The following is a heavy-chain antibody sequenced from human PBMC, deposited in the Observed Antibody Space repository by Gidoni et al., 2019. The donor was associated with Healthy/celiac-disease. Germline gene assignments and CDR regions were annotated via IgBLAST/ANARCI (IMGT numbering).Heavy chain of an antibody. J-gene: IGHJ4*02. CDR3: ARGCTATTIWFGEPYLPDY. V-gene: IGHV3-7*01. Sequence: EVQLVESGGGLVQPGGSLRLSCAASGFPFSSYWMSWVRQAPGKGLEWVANIKQDGSEKYYVDSVKGRFTISRDNAKNSLYLQMNSLRAEDTAVYYCARGCTATTIWFGEPYLPDYWGQGTLVTVSS. CDR2: IKQDGSEK. D-gene: IGHD3-10*01. CDR1: GFPFSSYW.